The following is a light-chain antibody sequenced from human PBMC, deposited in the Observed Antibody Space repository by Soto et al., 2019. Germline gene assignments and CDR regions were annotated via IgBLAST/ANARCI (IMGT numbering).Light chain of an antibody. CDR1: SSDIGDYNY. V-gene: IGLV2-14*01. Sequence: QSALTQPASVSGSPGQSITISCTGTSSDIGDYNYVSWYQQYPGKAPKLLIFEVTERPSGVSDRFSGSKSGNTASLTISGLQAEDEADYYCSSFSTTDNVKLFVGWTKLTVL. CDR2: EVT. CDR3: SSFSTTDNVKL. J-gene: IGLJ3*02.